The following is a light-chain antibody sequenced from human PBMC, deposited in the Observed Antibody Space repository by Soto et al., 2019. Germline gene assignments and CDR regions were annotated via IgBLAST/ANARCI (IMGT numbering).Light chain of an antibody. CDR1: QSVSSSY. J-gene: IGKJ1*01. Sequence: EILLTQSPATLSVSPGERVTLSCRASQSVSSSYLAWYQQKPGQAPRLLIYGASSRATGIPDRFSGSGSGTEFALTISSLQSEDFALYYCQQYNDWPLTFGQGTKVDI. V-gene: IGKV3D-15*01. CDR2: GAS. CDR3: QQYNDWPLT.